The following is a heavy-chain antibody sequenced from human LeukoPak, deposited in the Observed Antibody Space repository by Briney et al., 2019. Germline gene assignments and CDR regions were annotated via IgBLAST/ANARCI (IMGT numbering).Heavy chain of an antibody. V-gene: IGHV1-69*13. CDR3: AREDYYGSGSYSPFDY. Sequence: ASVKVSFKASGGTFSIYAISWVRQAPGQGLEWMGGIIPIFGTANYAQKFQGRVTITADESTSTAYMELSSLRSEDTAVYYCAREDYYGSGSYSPFDYWGQGTLVTVSS. CDR2: IIPIFGTA. D-gene: IGHD3-10*01. J-gene: IGHJ4*02. CDR1: GGTFSIYA.